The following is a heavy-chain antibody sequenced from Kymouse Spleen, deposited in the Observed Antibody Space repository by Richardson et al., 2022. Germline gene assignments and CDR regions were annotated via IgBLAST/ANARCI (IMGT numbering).Heavy chain of an antibody. CDR1: GFTFSNAW. D-gene: IGHD1-7*01. V-gene: IGHV3-15*01. CDR3: TTDSLSGGTTSDYYYYGMDV. J-gene: IGHJ6*02. CDR2: IKSKTDGGTT. Sequence: EVQLVESGGGLVKPGGSLRLSCAASGFTFSNAWMSWVRQAPGKGLEWVGRIKSKTDGGTTDYAAPVKGRFTISRDDSKNTLYLQMNSLKTEDTAVYYCTTDSLSGGTTSDYYYYGMDVWGQGTTVTVSS.